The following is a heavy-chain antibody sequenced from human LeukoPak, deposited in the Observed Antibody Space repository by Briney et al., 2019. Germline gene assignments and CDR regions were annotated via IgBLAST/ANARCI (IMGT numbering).Heavy chain of an antibody. D-gene: IGHD2-2*01. CDR3: ARSLRFGVPAANNWFDP. CDR1: GGSFSGYY. J-gene: IGHJ5*02. V-gene: IGHV4-34*01. Sequence: PSETLSLTCAVYGGSFSGYYWSWIRQPPGKGLEWIGEINHSGSTNYSPSLKSRVTISVDTSKNQFSLKLSSVTAADTAVYYCARSLRFGVPAANNWFDPWGQGTLVTVSS. CDR2: INHSGST.